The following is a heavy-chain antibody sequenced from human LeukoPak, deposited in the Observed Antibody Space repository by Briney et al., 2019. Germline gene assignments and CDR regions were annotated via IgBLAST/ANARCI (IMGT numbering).Heavy chain of an antibody. CDR2: ISGSGGST. V-gene: IGHV3-23*01. Sequence: GGSLRLSCAASGFTFSSYAMSWVRQAPGKGLEWVSAISGSGGSTYYADSVKGRFTISRDNSKNTLYLQMNSLRAEDTAVYYCAKWPGIVLMVYATYFDYWGQGTLVTVSS. CDR3: AKWPGIVLMVYATYFDY. D-gene: IGHD2-8*01. J-gene: IGHJ4*02. CDR1: GFTFSSYA.